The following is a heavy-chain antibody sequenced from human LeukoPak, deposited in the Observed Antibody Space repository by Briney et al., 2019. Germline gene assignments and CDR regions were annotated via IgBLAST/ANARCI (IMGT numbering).Heavy chain of an antibody. J-gene: IGHJ4*02. V-gene: IGHV4-61*02. Sequence: KPSQTLSLTCTVSGGSISSGSYYWSWIRQPAGKGLEWIGRIYTSGSTNYNPSLKSRVTISVDTSKNQFSLKLSSVTAADTAVYYCARAGVLIGKEFDYWGQGTLATVSS. CDR2: IYTSGST. CDR1: GGSISSGSYY. D-gene: IGHD3-16*02. CDR3: ARAGVLIGKEFDY.